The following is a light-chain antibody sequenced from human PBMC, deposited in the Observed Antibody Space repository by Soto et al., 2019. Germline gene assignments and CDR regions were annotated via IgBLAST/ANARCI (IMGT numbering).Light chain of an antibody. J-gene: IGKJ3*01. V-gene: IGKV1-39*01. CDR3: QQSYTTPFT. CDR1: QNIDNS. Sequence: DIQMTQSPSSLSASVGDRVTITCRASQNIDNSLNWYQQKPGKAPRLLIYVASSLQSGVPSSFSGSGSGTEFTLTISSLQPEDFASYSCQQSYTTPFTFGPGTKVHV. CDR2: VAS.